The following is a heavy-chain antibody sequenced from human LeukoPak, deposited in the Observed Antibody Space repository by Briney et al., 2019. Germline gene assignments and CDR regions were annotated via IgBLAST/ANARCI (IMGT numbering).Heavy chain of an antibody. CDR1: GGSVSSYY. CDR2: IHYSGST. D-gene: IGHD6-19*01. Sequence: SVTLSLTCTVSGGSVSSYYWSWIRQPPGKGLEWIGYIHYSGSTDYNPALKSRLTMSADTSKNQVSLKLSSVTAADTAVYYCTRGYGWYDYWGQGTLVTVSS. CDR3: TRGYGWYDY. J-gene: IGHJ4*02. V-gene: IGHV4-59*02.